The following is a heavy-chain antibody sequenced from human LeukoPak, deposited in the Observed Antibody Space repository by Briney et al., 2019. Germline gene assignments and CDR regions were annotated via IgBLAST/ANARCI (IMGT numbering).Heavy chain of an antibody. Sequence: GRSLRLSCAASGFTFSSYAMHWVRHAPGKGLEWVAVISYDGSNKYYADSVKGRFTISRDNSKNTLYLQMNSLRAEDTAVYYCAQAYDILTGYDYWGQGTLVTVSS. CDR2: ISYDGSNK. J-gene: IGHJ4*02. V-gene: IGHV3-30*04. CDR1: GFTFSSYA. CDR3: AQAYDILTGYDY. D-gene: IGHD3-9*01.